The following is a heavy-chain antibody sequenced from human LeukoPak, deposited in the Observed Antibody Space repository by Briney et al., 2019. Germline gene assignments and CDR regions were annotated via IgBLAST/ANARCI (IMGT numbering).Heavy chain of an antibody. CDR2: VDHSGRT. V-gene: IGHV4-34*01. CDR1: GDSFDNYY. Sequence: PSETLPLTCGVYGDSFDNYYWNWIRQFPEKRLEWIGEVDHSGRTTYSPSLQGRVTISVDTSKSQFSLKLNSVTAADTAVYFCAATNYFYGSGSFHKRDSWGQGTLVTVSS. CDR3: AATNYFYGSGSFHKRDS. D-gene: IGHD3-10*01. J-gene: IGHJ4*02.